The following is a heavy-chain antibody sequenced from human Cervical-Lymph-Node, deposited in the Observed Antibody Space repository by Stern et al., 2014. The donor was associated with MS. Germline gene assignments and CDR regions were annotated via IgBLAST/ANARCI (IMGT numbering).Heavy chain of an antibody. D-gene: IGHD6-6*01. CDR1: GGSTSSYY. Sequence: QVQLQESGPGLVKPSETLSLTCTVSGGSTSSYYWSWIRQPPGKGLEWIGYISSSGGTKYNPSLQSRVTISLAPPKTQFPLTLASVTAADTAVYYCARGYTTSSGRPDYWGQGTLVTVSS. CDR2: ISSSGGT. V-gene: IGHV4-59*08. CDR3: ARGYTTSSGRPDY. J-gene: IGHJ4*02.